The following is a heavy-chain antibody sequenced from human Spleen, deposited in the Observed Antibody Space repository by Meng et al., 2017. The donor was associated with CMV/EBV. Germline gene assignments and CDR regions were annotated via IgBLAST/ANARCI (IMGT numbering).Heavy chain of an antibody. J-gene: IGHJ6*02. D-gene: IGHD1-26*01. CDR3: ARDRLGIYGMDV. CDR1: GFTFNIYS. CDR2: ISSSHSDI. Sequence: CAASGFTFNIYSINCVRQAPGKGLEWVSSISSSHSDIDYADSVRGRFTMSRDNAKNSVYLQMDSLRGEDTAVYYCARDRLGIYGMDVWGQGTTVTVSS. V-gene: IGHV3-21*01.